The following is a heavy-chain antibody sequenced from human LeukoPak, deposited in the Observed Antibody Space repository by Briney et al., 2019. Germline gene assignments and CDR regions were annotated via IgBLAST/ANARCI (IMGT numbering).Heavy chain of an antibody. CDR1: GYSFTSYW. Sequence: GESLKISCKGSGYSFTSYWIGWVRQLPGKGLEWMGIIYPGDSDTRYSPSFQGQVTISADKSISTAYLQWSSLKASDTAMYYCARLTMVRGVIDVSYFDYWGQGTLVTASS. V-gene: IGHV5-51*01. J-gene: IGHJ4*02. CDR2: IYPGDSDT. D-gene: IGHD3-10*01. CDR3: ARLTMVRGVIDVSYFDY.